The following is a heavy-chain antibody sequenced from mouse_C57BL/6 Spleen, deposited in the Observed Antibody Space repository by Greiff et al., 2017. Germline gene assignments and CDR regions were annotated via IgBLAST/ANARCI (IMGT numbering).Heavy chain of an antibody. CDR1: GYTFTSYW. Sequence: QLQQPGAELVKPGASVKMSCKASGYTFTSYWITWVKQRPGQGLEWIGDIYPGSGSTNYNEKFKSKATLTVDTSSSTAYMQLSSLTSEDSAVYYCARRDYSNSYWYFDVWGTGTTVTVSS. J-gene: IGHJ1*03. D-gene: IGHD2-5*01. CDR2: IYPGSGST. CDR3: ARRDYSNSYWYFDV. V-gene: IGHV1-55*01.